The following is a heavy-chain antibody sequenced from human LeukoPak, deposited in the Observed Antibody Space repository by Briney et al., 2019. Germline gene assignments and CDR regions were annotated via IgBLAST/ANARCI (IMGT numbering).Heavy chain of an antibody. CDR3: AKDMQRLYSVAALDY. D-gene: IGHD2-15*01. CDR1: GFTFSTYA. Sequence: GGSLRLSCAASGFTFSTYAMSWARQAPGKGLEWVSGISGNSGRTLYTDSVKGRFAISRDNSKNTLYLQMNSLRVEDTAVYYCAKDMQRLYSVAALDYWGQGTLVTVSS. J-gene: IGHJ4*02. CDR2: ISGNSGRT. V-gene: IGHV3-23*01.